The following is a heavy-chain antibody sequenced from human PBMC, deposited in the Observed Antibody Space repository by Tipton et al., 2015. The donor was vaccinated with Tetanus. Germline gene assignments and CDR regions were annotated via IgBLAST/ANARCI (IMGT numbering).Heavy chain of an antibody. CDR1: GDSISSFH. Sequence: TLSLTCTVSGDSISSFHWSWIRQPPGKGLEWIGYIYNIGTTKYNPSLKSRVTILLDMSKNQLSLKLSSVTAADTAVYYCARHAARNSDFDYWGQGTLVTVSS. D-gene: IGHD6-25*01. CDR2: IYNIGTT. J-gene: IGHJ4*02. V-gene: IGHV4-59*08. CDR3: ARHAARNSDFDY.